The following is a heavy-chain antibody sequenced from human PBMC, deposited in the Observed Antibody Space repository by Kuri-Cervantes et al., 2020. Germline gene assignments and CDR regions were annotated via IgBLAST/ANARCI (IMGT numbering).Heavy chain of an antibody. CDR3: ARRGVGVTRALRD. D-gene: IGHD3-10*01. CDR2: INHSGST. V-gene: IGHV4-34*01. J-gene: IGHJ4*02. CDR1: GGSISSYY. Sequence: SETLSLTCTVSGGSISSYYWSWIRQPPGKGLEWIGEINHSGSTNYNPSLKSRVTISVDTSKNQFSLKLSSATAADTAVYYCARRGVGVTRALRDWGQGTLVTVSS.